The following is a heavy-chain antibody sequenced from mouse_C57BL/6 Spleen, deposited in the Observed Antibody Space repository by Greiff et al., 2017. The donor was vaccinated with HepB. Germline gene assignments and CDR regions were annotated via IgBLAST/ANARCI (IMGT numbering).Heavy chain of an antibody. CDR2: IYPRSGNT. Sequence: QVQLKESGAELARPGASVKLSCKASGYTFTSYGISWVKQRTGQGLEWIGEIYPRSGNTYYNEKFKGKATLTADKSSSTAYMELRSLTSEDSAVYFCARRSSLYYAMDYWGQGTSVTVSS. D-gene: IGHD6-1*01. V-gene: IGHV1-81*01. CDR1: GYTFTSYG. J-gene: IGHJ4*01. CDR3: ARRSSLYYAMDY.